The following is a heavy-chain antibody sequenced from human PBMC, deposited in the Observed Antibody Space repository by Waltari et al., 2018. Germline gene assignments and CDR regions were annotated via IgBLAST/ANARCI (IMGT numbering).Heavy chain of an antibody. J-gene: IGHJ4*02. CDR3: ARDRPDYYDSSGYSSGGTDY. V-gene: IGHV4-61*02. CDR1: GGSISSGSYY. D-gene: IGHD3-22*01. CDR2: IYTSGST. Sequence: QVQLQESGPGLVKPSQTLSLTCTVSGGSISSGSYYWSWIRQPAGKGLEWIGRIYTSGSTNYNPSLKSRVTISVDTSKTQFSLKLSSVTAADTAVYYCARDRPDYYDSSGYSSGGTDYWGQGTLVTVSS.